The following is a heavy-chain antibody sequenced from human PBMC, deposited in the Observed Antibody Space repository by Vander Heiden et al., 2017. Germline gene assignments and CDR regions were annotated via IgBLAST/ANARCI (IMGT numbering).Heavy chain of an antibody. CDR1: GSTFKTYS. J-gene: IGHJ4*02. V-gene: IGHV3-21*01. CDR3: AREISGWYYFDL. D-gene: IGHD6-19*01. CDR2: ISSGSTYI. Sequence: DVQLVESGGGLVRHGGSLSLPCAASGSTFKTYSMNWVRQAPGKGLEWVSSISSGSTYIHYANSVKGRFTISRDNAKNSLYLQMYSLSAEDTAVYYCAREISGWYYFDLWGQGTLVTVSS.